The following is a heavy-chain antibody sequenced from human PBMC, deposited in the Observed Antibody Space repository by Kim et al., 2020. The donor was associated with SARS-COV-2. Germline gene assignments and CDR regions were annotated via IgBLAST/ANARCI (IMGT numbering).Heavy chain of an antibody. D-gene: IGHD6-19*01. Sequence: SETLSLTCTISGASISDDYWTWIRQPPGKGLEWIGDFSYNKRTSYSPSLKSRVSMSLDTSRNQFSLKLNSVTAADTAVYYCARLPDIAGWPFDYWAQGTLVTVSS. CDR3: ARLPDIAGWPFDY. CDR2: FSYNKRT. J-gene: IGHJ4*02. V-gene: IGHV4-59*08. CDR1: GASISDDY.